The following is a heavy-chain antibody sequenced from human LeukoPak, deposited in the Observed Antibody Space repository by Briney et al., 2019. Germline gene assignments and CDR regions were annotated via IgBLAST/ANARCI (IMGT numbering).Heavy chain of an antibody. J-gene: IGHJ4*02. V-gene: IGHV4-38-2*02. CDR3: ARDRPSWSGDKSIHY. CDR2: IHHSGST. D-gene: IGHD3-10*01. Sequence: PSETLSLTCTVSGYSISSGYYWAWIRQPPGKGLEWIGCIHHSGSTYYNPSLKSRVTISVETSKNQFSLKLRSVTAADTAMYYCARDRPSWSGDKSIHYWGQGTLVTVSS. CDR1: GYSISSGYY.